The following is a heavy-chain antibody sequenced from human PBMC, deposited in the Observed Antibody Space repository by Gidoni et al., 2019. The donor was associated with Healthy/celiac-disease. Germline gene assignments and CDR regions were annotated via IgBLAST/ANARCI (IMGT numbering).Heavy chain of an antibody. J-gene: IGHJ4*02. Sequence: QVQLLQSGAEVKKPGASVKVSCKVSGYTLTELSMHCGRQAPGKGLEWMGGFDPEEGETTYAQKFQGRVTMTEETSTDTAYMELSSLRSEDTAVYYCATAHYYYDSSGWARRAYYFDYWGQGTLVTVSS. CDR2: FDPEEGET. D-gene: IGHD3-22*01. CDR3: ATAHYYYDSSGWARRAYYFDY. V-gene: IGHV1-24*01. CDR1: GYTLTELS.